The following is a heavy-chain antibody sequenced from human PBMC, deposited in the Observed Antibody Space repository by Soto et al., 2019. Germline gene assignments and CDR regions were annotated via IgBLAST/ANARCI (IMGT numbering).Heavy chain of an antibody. Sequence: QLHLVQSGAVVKKPGASVTVSCSASGYPVTAYYMHWVRQAPGRWLEWMGGINPATGAAKYTQIFQGRVNMAGDAATSAGFLVPSGLTSEDTAVFYWARGGGVGVAGSAAFDMWGQGTLVTVSS. CDR3: ARGGGVGVAGSAAFDM. D-gene: IGHD3-3*01. V-gene: IGHV1-2*02. J-gene: IGHJ3*02. CDR1: GYPVTAYY. CDR2: INPATGAA.